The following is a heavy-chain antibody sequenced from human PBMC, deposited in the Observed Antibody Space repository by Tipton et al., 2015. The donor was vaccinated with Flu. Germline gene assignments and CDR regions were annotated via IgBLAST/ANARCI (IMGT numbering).Heavy chain of an antibody. V-gene: IGHV3-13*01. J-gene: IGHJ6*02. CDR3: ARVDYYDKGRSMDV. Sequence: SLRLSCVASGFTFSSYDMHWVRQATGKGLEWVSAINTGGNTFYPDSVKGRFTISRENAKNSLYLQLNSLRAGDTAVYYCARVDYYDKGRSMDVWGQGTTVTVSS. CDR2: INTGGNT. D-gene: IGHD3-22*01. CDR1: GFTFSSYD.